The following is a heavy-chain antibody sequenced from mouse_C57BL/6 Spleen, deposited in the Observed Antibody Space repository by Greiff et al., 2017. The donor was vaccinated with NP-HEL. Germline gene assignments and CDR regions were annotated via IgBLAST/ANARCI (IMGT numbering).Heavy chain of an antibody. D-gene: IGHD1-1*01. CDR3: ARTPLGSSYFDS. CDR1: GYTFTSYW. V-gene: IGHV1-61*01. CDR2: IYPSDSET. J-gene: IGHJ2*01. Sequence: QVQLQQPGAELVRPGSSVKLSCKASGYTFTSYWMDWVKQRPGQGLEWIGNIYPSDSETHYNQKFKDKATLTVDKSSSTAYMQLSSLTSEDSAVYYCARTPLGSSYFDSWGQGTTLTVSS.